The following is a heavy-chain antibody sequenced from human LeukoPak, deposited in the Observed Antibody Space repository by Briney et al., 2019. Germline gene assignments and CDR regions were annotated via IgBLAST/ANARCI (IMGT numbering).Heavy chain of an antibody. CDR2: IYYSGST. V-gene: IGHV4-31*03. Sequence: SETLSLTCTVSGGSISSGGYYWSWIRQHPGKGLGWIGYIYYSGSTYYNPSLKSRVTISVDTSKNQFSLKLSSVTAADTAVYYCARSTYYYGSGSLDYYGMDVWGQGTTVTVSS. CDR1: GGSISSGGYY. D-gene: IGHD3-10*01. CDR3: ARSTYYYGSGSLDYYGMDV. J-gene: IGHJ6*02.